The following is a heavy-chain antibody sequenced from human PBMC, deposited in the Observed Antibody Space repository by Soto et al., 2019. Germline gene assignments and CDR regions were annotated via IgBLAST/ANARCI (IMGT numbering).Heavy chain of an antibody. D-gene: IGHD5-12*01. CDR3: ASNLSGYSHVEGV. J-gene: IGHJ6*02. V-gene: IGHV1-69*13. CDR2: IIPIFGTA. Sequence: GASVKVSCKASGGTFSSYAISWVRQAPGQGLEWMGGIIPIFGTANYAQKFQGRVTITADESTSTAYMELSGLRSEDTAVYYCASNLSGYSHVEGVWGQGTTVTVSS. CDR1: GGTFSSYA.